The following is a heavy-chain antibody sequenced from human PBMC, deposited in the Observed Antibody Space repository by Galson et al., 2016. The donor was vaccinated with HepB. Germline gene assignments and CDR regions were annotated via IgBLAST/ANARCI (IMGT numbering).Heavy chain of an antibody. CDR3: AKDTAATPGRPKDGLDS. CDR2: ISWTSGSI. Sequence: SLRLSCAASGFTFHDYAMHWVRQAPGKGLEWVSHISWTSGSIRYADSVKGRFTVSRDNAKNSLYLQMNSLRAEDTALYYCAKDTAATPGRPKDGLDSWGKGTRVTASS. V-gene: IGHV3-9*01. D-gene: IGHD6-13*01. CDR1: GFTFHDYA. J-gene: IGHJ4*02.